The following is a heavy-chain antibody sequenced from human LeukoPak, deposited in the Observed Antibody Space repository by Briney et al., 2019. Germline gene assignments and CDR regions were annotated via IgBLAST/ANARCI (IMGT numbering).Heavy chain of an antibody. D-gene: IGHD5-12*01. J-gene: IGHJ3*02. Sequence: ASVKVSCKASGYTFTSYGISWVRQAPGHGLEWMGWISAYNGNTNYAQKPQGRVTMTTDTSTSTAYMELRSLRSDDTAVYYCARDGEWLLPSSAFDIWGQGTMVTVSS. CDR1: GYTFTSYG. CDR3: ARDGEWLLPSSAFDI. CDR2: ISAYNGNT. V-gene: IGHV1-18*01.